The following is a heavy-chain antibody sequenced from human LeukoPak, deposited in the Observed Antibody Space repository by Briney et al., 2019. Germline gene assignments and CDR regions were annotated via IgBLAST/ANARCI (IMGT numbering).Heavy chain of an antibody. CDR1: GFTFDDYA. V-gene: IGHV3-9*03. D-gene: IGHD6-19*01. CDR2: ISWNSGSI. J-gene: IGHJ4*02. CDR3: AKDMGIAVAGGGFDY. Sequence: GGSLRLSCAASGFTFDDYAMHWVRQAPGKGLEWVSGISWNSGSIGYADSVKGRFTISRDNAKNSLYLQMNSLRAEDMALYYCAKDMGIAVAGGGFDYWGQGTLVTVSS.